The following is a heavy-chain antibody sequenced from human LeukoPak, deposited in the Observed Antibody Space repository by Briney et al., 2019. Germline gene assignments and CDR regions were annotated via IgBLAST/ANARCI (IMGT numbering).Heavy chain of an antibody. CDR1: GYTFTSYG. CDR2: ISAYNGNT. D-gene: IGHD2-2*01. CDR3: ARDRYCSSTSCSFDP. J-gene: IGHJ5*02. V-gene: IGHV1-18*01. Sequence: ASVKVSCKASGYTFTSYGISWVRQAPGQGLEWMGWISAYNGNTNYAQKLQGRVTMTTDTSTSTAYMELRSLRSDDTAAYYCARDRYCSSTSCSFDPWGQGTLVTVSS.